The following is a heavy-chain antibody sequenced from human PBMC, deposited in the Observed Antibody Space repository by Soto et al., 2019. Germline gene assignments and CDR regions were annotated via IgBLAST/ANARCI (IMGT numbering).Heavy chain of an antibody. V-gene: IGHV3-48*03. CDR2: IGSSGSTI. CDR3: ARAKYSSSYYFDS. Sequence: FSFAAAVVAFSSFEMNFVRQAPGKGLEWVSKIGSSGSTIWYADSVKGLFTISRDNAGNSLYLQMNSLRGEDTALYYCARAKYSSSYYFDSWGQGTLVTVSS. CDR1: VVAFSSFE. J-gene: IGHJ4*02. D-gene: IGHD6-6*01.